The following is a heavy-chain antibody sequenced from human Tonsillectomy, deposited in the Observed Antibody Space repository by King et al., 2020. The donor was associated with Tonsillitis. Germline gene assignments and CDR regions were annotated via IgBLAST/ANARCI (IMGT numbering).Heavy chain of an antibody. J-gene: IGHJ4*02. D-gene: IGHD1-7*01. Sequence: VQLVESGGDLVQPGGSLRLSCAASGFPVSNYDMHWVRQAAGKGLEWVSAIDTSGDIYYPGSVKGRFTISREDAKNSIYLQMNNLRAEDTAVYYCARESTGTTLFDYWGQGTLVTVSS. CDR2: IDTSGDI. CDR1: GFPVSNYD. V-gene: IGHV3-13*01. CDR3: ARESTGTTLFDY.